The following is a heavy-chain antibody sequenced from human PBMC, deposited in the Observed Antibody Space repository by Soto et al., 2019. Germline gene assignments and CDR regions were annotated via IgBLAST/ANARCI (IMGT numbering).Heavy chain of an antibody. CDR3: AYNSGYSSGWYDY. V-gene: IGHV3-23*01. CDR2: ISGSGGST. D-gene: IGHD6-19*01. CDR1: GFTFSSYA. Sequence: EVQLLESGGGLVQPGGSLRPSCAASGFTFSSYAMSWVRQAPGKGLEWVSAISGSGGSTYYADSVKGRFTISRDNSKNTLYLQMNSLRAEDTAVYYCAYNSGYSSGWYDYWGQGTLVTVSS. J-gene: IGHJ4*02.